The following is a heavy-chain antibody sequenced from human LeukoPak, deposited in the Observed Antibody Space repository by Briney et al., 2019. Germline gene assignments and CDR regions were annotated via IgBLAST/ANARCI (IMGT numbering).Heavy chain of an antibody. CDR1: GGSISSGGYS. J-gene: IGHJ3*02. V-gene: IGHV4-30-2*01. CDR2: IYHSGST. Sequence: SQTLSLTCAVSGGSISSGGYSWSWIRQPPGKGLEWIGYIYHSGSTYYNPSLKSRVTISVDRSKNQFSLKLSSVTAADTAVYYCARGKRVGFGELFASDIWGQGTMVTVSS. CDR3: ARGKRVGFGELFASDI. D-gene: IGHD3-10*01.